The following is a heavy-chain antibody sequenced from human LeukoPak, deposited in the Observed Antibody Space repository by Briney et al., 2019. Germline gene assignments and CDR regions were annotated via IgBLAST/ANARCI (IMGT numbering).Heavy chain of an antibody. CDR1: GFTFSSYG. D-gene: IGHD5-18*01. CDR3: GRIKGYSYDY. Sequence: GSLRLSCAASGFTFSSYGMHWVRQAPGKGLEWVAVISYDGSNKYYADSVKGRFTISRDNSKNTLYLQMNSLRAEDTAVYYCGRIKGYSYDYWGQGTLVTVSS. CDR2: ISYDGSNK. V-gene: IGHV3-30*03. J-gene: IGHJ4*02.